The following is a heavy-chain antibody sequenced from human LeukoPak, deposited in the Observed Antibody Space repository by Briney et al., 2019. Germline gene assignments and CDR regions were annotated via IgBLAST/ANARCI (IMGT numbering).Heavy chain of an antibody. D-gene: IGHD2-15*01. V-gene: IGHV1-18*01. J-gene: IGHJ6*03. Sequence: ASVKVSCKASGYTFTSYDINWVRQAPGQGLEWMGWISAYNGNTNYAQKLQGRVTMTTDTSTSTAYMELRSLRSDDTAVYYCARGLQPDYYYYYMDVWGKGTTVTVSS. CDR2: ISAYNGNT. CDR1: GYTFTSYD. CDR3: ARGLQPDYYYYYMDV.